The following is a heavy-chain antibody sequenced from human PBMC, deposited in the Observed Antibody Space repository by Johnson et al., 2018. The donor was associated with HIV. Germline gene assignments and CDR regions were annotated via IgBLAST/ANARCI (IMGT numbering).Heavy chain of an antibody. V-gene: IGHV3-15*01. D-gene: IGHD6-13*01. J-gene: IGHJ3*02. CDR1: GFTFSNVW. CDR2: IKRKIEGETT. CDR3: TTDAGSSSLNDAFDI. Sequence: VQLVESGGGLVKPGGSLRLSCAASGFTFSNVWMTWVRQAPGKGLEWVGRIKRKIEGETTDYAAPVKGRFTISRDDSKNTLYLQMNSLKTEDTAVYYCTTDAGSSSLNDAFDIWGQGTMVTVSS.